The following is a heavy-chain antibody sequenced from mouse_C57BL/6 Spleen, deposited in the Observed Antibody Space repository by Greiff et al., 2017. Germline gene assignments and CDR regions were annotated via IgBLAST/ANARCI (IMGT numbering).Heavy chain of an antibody. Sequence: QVQLQQPGAELVKPGASVQLSCKASVYTFTSYWLHWLKQRPGQGLSRIGMLHPNSGSTNYNEKFKSKATLTVDKSSSTAEMQLSSLTSEDSAVYYCAFYYGYDRWGQGTSVTVAS. CDR3: AFYYGYDR. D-gene: IGHD2-2*01. CDR1: VYTFTSYW. V-gene: IGHV1-64*01. CDR2: LHPNSGST. J-gene: IGHJ4*01.